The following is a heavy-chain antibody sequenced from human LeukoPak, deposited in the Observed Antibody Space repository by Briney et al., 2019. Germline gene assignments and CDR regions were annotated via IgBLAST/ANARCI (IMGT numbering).Heavy chain of an antibody. CDR1: GFTFSSYA. D-gene: IGHD2-2*01. CDR3: ARDDCSSTSCYVGYYYGMDV. J-gene: IGHJ6*02. CDR2: ISYDGSNK. V-gene: IGHV3-30-3*01. Sequence: GRSLRLSCAASGFTFSSYAMHWVRQAPGKGLEWVAVISYDGSNKYYADSVKGRFTISRDNSKNTLYLQMNSLRAEDTAVCYCARDDCSSTSCYVGYYYGMDVWGQGTTVTVSS.